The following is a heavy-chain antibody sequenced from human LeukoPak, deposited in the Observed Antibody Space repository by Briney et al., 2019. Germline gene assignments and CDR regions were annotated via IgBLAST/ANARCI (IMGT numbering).Heavy chain of an antibody. Sequence: GSLRLSCAASGFTFSSYAMSWVRQAPGKGLEWVSAISGSGGSTYYADSVKGRFTISRDNSKNTLYLQMNSLRAEDTAVYYCAKKSGRVVPAPNGRGYFQHWGQGTLVTVSS. D-gene: IGHD2-2*01. V-gene: IGHV3-23*01. CDR3: AKKSGRVVPAPNGRGYFQH. CDR2: ISGSGGST. CDR1: GFTFSSYA. J-gene: IGHJ1*01.